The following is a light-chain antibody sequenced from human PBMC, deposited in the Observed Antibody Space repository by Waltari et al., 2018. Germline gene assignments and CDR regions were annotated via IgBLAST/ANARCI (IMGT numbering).Light chain of an antibody. CDR3: QQYNNWPPNT. Sequence: IVMTQSTATLSVSPGERATLSCRASQSVSSNLAWYQQKPGQAPRLLLYGASTRATGIPARFSGSGSGTEFTLTISSLQSEDFAVYYCQQYNNWPPNTFGGGTKVEIK. CDR1: QSVSSN. J-gene: IGKJ4*01. CDR2: GAS. V-gene: IGKV3-15*01.